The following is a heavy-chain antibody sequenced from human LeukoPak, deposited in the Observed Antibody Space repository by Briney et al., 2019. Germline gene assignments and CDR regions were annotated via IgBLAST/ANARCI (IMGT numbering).Heavy chain of an antibody. CDR1: GGTSSTYA. CDR3: ARVPQGSSWPYYFDY. Sequence: ASVKVSCKASGGTSSTYAISWVRQAPGQGLEWVGRIVPILGTANYAQNFQGRVTITADRSTTTAYMELSSLRSEDTAVYYCARVPQGSSWPYYFDYWGQGTLVTVSS. CDR2: IVPILGTA. V-gene: IGHV1-69*04. D-gene: IGHD6-13*01. J-gene: IGHJ4*02.